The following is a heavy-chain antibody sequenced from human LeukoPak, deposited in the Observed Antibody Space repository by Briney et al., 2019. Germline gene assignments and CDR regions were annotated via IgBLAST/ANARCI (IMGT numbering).Heavy chain of an antibody. J-gene: IGHJ3*02. CDR1: GGSISSYY. CDR3: VRGGDKGVVVPYDAFDI. CDR2: IYTSGST. Sequence: PSETLSLTCTVSGGSISSYYWSWTRQPAGKGLEWIGRIYTSGSTNYNPSLKSRVTMSVDTSKNQFSLKLSSVTAADTAVYYCVRGGDKGVVVPYDAFDIWGQGTMVTVSS. D-gene: IGHD2-15*01. V-gene: IGHV4-4*07.